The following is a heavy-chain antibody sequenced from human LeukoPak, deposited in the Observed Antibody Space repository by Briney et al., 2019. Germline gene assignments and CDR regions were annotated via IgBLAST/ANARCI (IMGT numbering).Heavy chain of an antibody. CDR1: GFTFSSYA. CDR2: ISGSGGST. D-gene: IGHD5-18*01. CDR3: ARGQRRHTDLAPSFDY. V-gene: IGHV3-23*01. Sequence: GGSLRLPCAASGFTFSSYAMSWVRQAPGKGLEWDSAISGSGGSTYYADSVKGRFTISRDNSKNTLYLQMNSLRAEDTAVFYCARGQRRHTDLAPSFDYWGQGTLVTVSS. J-gene: IGHJ4*02.